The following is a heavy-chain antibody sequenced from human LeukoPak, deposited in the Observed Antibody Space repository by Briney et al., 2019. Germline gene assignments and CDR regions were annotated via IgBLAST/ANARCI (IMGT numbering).Heavy chain of an antibody. Sequence: KPSETLSLTCAVYGGSFSGYYWSWIRQPPEKGLEWIGEINHSGSTNYNPSLKSRVTISVDTSKNQFSLKLSSVTAADTAVYYCARGGYSGYDFWFDPWGQGTLVTVSS. D-gene: IGHD5-12*01. J-gene: IGHJ5*02. V-gene: IGHV4-34*01. CDR1: GGSFSGYY. CDR3: ARGGYSGYDFWFDP. CDR2: INHSGST.